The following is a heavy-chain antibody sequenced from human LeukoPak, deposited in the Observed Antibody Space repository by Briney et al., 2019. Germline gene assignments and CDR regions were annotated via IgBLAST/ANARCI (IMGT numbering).Heavy chain of an antibody. J-gene: IGHJ4*02. V-gene: IGHV3-30-3*01. D-gene: IGHD3-22*01. CDR2: ISYDGSNK. CDR1: GFTFSSYA. CDR3: AREARPPSLDYYSSGYYLDY. Sequence: GSLRLSCAASGFTFSSYAMHWVRQAPGKGLEWVAVISYDGSNKYYADSVKGRFTISRDNSKNTLYLQMSSLRAEDTAVYYCAREARPPSLDYYSSGYYLDYWGQGTLVTVSS.